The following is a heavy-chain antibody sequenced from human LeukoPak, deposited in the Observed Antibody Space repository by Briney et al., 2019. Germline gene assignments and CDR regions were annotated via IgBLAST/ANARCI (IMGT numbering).Heavy chain of an antibody. D-gene: IGHD6-6*01. J-gene: IGHJ4*02. CDR2: IYYSGST. CDR1: GGSISSYY. CDR3: AIGGDSSSSSIDY. Sequence: SETLSLTCTVSGGSISSYYWGWIRQPPGKGLEWIGSIYYSGSTYYNPSLKSRVTISVDTSKNQFSLKLSSVTAADTAVYYRAIGGDSSSSSIDYWGQGTLVTVSS. V-gene: IGHV4-39*01.